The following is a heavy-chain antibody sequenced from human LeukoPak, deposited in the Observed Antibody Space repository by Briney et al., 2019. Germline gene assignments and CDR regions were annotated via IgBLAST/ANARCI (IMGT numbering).Heavy chain of an antibody. J-gene: IGHJ4*02. CDR1: GGSISSYY. V-gene: IGHV4-59*08. Sequence: SETLSLTCTVSGGSISSYYWSWIRQPPGKGLEWIGYIYYSGSTNYNPSLKSRVTISVDTSKNQFSLKLSSVTAADTAVYYCARGYSSSSYYFDYWGQGILVTVSS. CDR2: IYYSGST. D-gene: IGHD6-6*01. CDR3: ARGYSSSSYYFDY.